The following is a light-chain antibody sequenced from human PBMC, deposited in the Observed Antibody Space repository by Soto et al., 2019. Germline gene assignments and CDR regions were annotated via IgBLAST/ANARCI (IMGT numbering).Light chain of an antibody. CDR3: QQYSTYPIT. V-gene: IGKV1-5*03. J-gene: IGKJ5*01. CDR2: KAS. CDR1: QSVTTW. Sequence: DIQMTQSPSTLSASIVERATITCRASQSVTTWLAWYQQKPGKAPKLLIYKASNLESGLPSRFTGSGSGTEFTLTISSLQSDDFATYYCQQYSTYPITFGQGTRLEIK.